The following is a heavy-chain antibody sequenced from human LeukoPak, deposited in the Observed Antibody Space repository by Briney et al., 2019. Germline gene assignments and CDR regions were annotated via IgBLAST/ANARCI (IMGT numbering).Heavy chain of an antibody. D-gene: IGHD6-19*01. Sequence: ASVKVSCKASGYTFTGYYMHWVRQAPGQGLEWMGWINPNSGGTNYAQKFQGRVTMTRDTSISTAYLQWSSLKASDTAMYYCARQSSGWSRGWFDPWGQGTLVTVSS. CDR3: ARQSSGWSRGWFDP. V-gene: IGHV1-2*02. CDR1: GYTFTGYY. J-gene: IGHJ5*02. CDR2: INPNSGGT.